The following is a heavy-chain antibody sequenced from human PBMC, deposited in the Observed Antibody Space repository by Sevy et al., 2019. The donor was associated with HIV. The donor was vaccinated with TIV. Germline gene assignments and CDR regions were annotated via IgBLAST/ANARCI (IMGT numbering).Heavy chain of an antibody. J-gene: IGHJ3*02. Sequence: GGSLRLSCTASGFTFRSYAMSWVRQAPGKGLEWVSAISGSGGSTYYADSVKGRFTISRDNSKNTLYLQMNSLRAEDTAVYYCAKVRVSSGWYADASDIWGQGTMVTVSS. CDR3: AKVRVSSGWYADASDI. V-gene: IGHV3-23*01. CDR2: ISGSGGST. D-gene: IGHD6-19*01. CDR1: GFTFRSYA.